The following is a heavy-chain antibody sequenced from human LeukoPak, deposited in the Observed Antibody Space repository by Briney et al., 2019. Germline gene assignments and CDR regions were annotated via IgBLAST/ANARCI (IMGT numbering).Heavy chain of an antibody. J-gene: IGHJ4*02. Sequence: PGGSLRLSCAASGFSFNIYSLHWVRQTPGKGLEWVAVISYDEKFEFYADSVRGRFNISRDNSKNVVYLEMNTLRPEDTAVYYCARANLIVIVPTAVDSWGQGTLVTVSS. D-gene: IGHD2/OR15-2a*01. CDR2: ISYDEKFE. CDR3: ARANLIVIVPTAVDS. CDR1: GFSFNIYS. V-gene: IGHV3-30*04.